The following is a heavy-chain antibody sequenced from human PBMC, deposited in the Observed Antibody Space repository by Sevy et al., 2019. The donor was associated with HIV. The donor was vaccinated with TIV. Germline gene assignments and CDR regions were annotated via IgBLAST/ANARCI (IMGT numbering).Heavy chain of an antibody. V-gene: IGHV3-23*01. CDR3: AGACYDSSGSFDAFDF. CDR2: IFRSGDVT. J-gene: IGHJ3*01. CDR1: GFTFSSYA. Sequence: GGSLRLSCTASGFTFSSYAMNWVRQAPGKGLEWVSTIFRSGDVTYYADSVKGRFIISRDNSRNTLYLQMDSLRADDLAVYYCAGACYDSSGSFDAFDFWGQGTMVTVSS. D-gene: IGHD3-22*01.